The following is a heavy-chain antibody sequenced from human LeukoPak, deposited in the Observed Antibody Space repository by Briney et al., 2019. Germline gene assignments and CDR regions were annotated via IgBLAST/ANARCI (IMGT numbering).Heavy chain of an antibody. CDR2: IIPIFGTA. J-gene: IGHJ4*02. CDR1: GGTFSSYA. Sequence: GASVKVSYKASGGTFSSYAISWVRQAPGQGLEWMGGIIPIFGTANYAQKFQGRVTITADESTSTAYMELSSLRSEDTAVYYCARAMMGATASYFDYWGQGTLVTVSS. CDR3: ARAMMGATASYFDY. V-gene: IGHV1-69*13. D-gene: IGHD1-26*01.